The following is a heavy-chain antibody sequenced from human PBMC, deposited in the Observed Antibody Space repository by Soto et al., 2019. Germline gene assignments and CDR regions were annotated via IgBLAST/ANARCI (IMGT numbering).Heavy chain of an antibody. J-gene: IGHJ6*02. D-gene: IGHD2-21*02. Sequence: LSLTCAVSGGSFSGFYWTWIRQPPGEGLEWIGEINHSGTTNFNPSLRSRLTISLDSSKKHFSLKLTSMTAADAAVYYCARADRTLVTSYGLDVWGQGTTVTVSS. CDR3: ARADRTLVTSYGLDV. CDR1: GGSFSGFY. CDR2: INHSGTT. V-gene: IGHV4-34*01.